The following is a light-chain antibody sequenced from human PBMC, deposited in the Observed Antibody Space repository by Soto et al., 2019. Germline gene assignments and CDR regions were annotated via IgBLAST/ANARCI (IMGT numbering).Light chain of an antibody. J-gene: IGLJ2*01. CDR1: SSNIGAGYD. V-gene: IGLV1-40*01. CDR2: GNS. Sequence: QSVLTQLPSVSGAPGQRGTISCTGSSSNIGAGYDVHWYQQLPGTAPKLLIYGNSNRPSGVPDRFSGSKSGTSASLAITGLQAEDEAEYYGQSYDSSLSGVVFGGGTKLTVL. CDR3: QSYDSSLSGVV.